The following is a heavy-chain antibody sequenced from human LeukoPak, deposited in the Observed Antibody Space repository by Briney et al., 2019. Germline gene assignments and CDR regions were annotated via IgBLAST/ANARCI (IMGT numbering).Heavy chain of an antibody. J-gene: IGHJ4*02. CDR3: SGHGSNSY. CDR1: GFTFSNAW. CDR2: IWYDGSNK. Sequence: GGSLRLSCAASGFTFSNAWMSWVRQAPGKGLEWVAVIWYDGSNKYYADSVKGRFTISRDNSKNTLYLQMNSLRAEDTALYYASGHGSNSYWGQGTLVTVSS. D-gene: IGHD6-13*01. V-gene: IGHV3-33*08.